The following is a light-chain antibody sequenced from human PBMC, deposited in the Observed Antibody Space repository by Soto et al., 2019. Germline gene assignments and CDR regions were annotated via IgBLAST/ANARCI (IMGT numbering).Light chain of an antibody. Sequence: DIQMTQSPSTLSASVGNRVTISCRASQSISRWLAWYQQKPGKAPTLLIHDASSLESGVPSRFSGRGSGTDFTLTISSLQPDDVATYYCQQYNTYLTFGQGTKVDIK. CDR2: DAS. V-gene: IGKV1-5*01. CDR3: QQYNTYLT. CDR1: QSISRW. J-gene: IGKJ1*01.